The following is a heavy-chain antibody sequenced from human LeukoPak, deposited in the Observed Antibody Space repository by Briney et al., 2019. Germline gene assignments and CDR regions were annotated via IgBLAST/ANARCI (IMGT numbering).Heavy chain of an antibody. Sequence: SETLSLTCAVYGGSFSGYYWSWIRQPPGKGLEWIGEINHSGSTNYNPSLKSRVTISVDTSKNQFSPKLSSVTAADTAVYYCARGWTTVTTALYYFDYWGQGTLVTVSS. V-gene: IGHV4-34*01. CDR1: GGSFSGYY. CDR2: INHSGST. J-gene: IGHJ4*02. CDR3: ARGWTTVTTALYYFDY. D-gene: IGHD4-17*01.